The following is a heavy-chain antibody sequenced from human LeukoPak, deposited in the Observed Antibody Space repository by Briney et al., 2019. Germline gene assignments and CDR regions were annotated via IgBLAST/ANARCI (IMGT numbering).Heavy chain of an antibody. D-gene: IGHD1-26*01. CDR3: ARRSGSHLYYFDY. V-gene: IGHV5-51*01. J-gene: IGHJ4*02. Sequence: GESLKISCKGSGYSFTNYWIGWVRQMPGKGLELMGIIYPGDSDTRYSPSFQGQVTISADKSINTAYLQWSSLKASDTAMYYCARRSGSHLYYFDYWGQGTPVTVSS. CDR2: IYPGDSDT. CDR1: GYSFTNYW.